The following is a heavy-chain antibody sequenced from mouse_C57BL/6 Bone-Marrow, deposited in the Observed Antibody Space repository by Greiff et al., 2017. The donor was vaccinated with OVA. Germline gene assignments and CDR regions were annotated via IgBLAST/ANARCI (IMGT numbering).Heavy chain of an antibody. CDR2: IWTGGGT. Sequence: VKLMESGPGLGAPSQSLSITCTVSGFPLTSYAISWVRQPPGKGLEWLGVIWTGGGTNYNTALKSRLSISQDNSKSQVFLKMNSLQTDDTARYYCARTFYAMDYWGQGTSVTVSS. CDR1: GFPLTSYA. V-gene: IGHV2-9-1*01. CDR3: ARTFYAMDY. J-gene: IGHJ4*01.